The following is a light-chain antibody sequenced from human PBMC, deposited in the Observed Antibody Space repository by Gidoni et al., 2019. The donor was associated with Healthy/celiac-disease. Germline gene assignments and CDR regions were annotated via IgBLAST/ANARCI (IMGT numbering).Light chain of an antibody. CDR1: QSVLYSSNNKNY. J-gene: IGKJ3*01. Sequence: DIVMTQSSDSLAVSLGERATINCKSSQSVLYSSNNKNYLAWYQQKPGQPPKLLIYWASTRESGVPDRFSGSGSGTDFTLTSSSLQAEDVAVYYCQQYYSTPFTFGPGTKVDIK. CDR3: QQYYSTPFT. V-gene: IGKV4-1*01. CDR2: WAS.